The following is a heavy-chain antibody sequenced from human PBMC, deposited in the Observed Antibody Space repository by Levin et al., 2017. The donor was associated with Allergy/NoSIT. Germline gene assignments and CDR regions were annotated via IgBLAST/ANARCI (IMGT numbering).Heavy chain of an antibody. D-gene: IGHD6-13*01. CDR1: GYIFTDYW. J-gene: IGHJ6*03. CDR3: ERLGQKGISAPTRNFFYMGV. Sequence: GESLKISCKASGYIFTDYWISWVRQTPEKGLEWMGRIDPSDSYLNYSPSFQGHVTISADKSTNTAYVHWNSLQASDTAIYFCERLGQKGISAPTRNFFYMGVWGTGTTVTVSS. V-gene: IGHV5-10-1*01. CDR2: IDPSDSYL.